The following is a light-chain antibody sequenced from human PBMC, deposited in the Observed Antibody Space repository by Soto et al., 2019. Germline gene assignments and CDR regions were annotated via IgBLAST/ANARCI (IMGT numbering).Light chain of an antibody. CDR2: YVS. J-gene: IGLJ1*01. CDR3: SSYTSSSTLVFV. CDR1: SRDVGAYNY. V-gene: IGLV2-14*03. Sequence: QSVLTQPASVSGSPGQSITISCTGTSRDVGAYNYVSWYQYHPGKAPKLMIYYVSNRPSGVSTRFSGSKSGNTASLTISGLQAEDEADYYCSSYTSSSTLVFVFGTGTKLTVL.